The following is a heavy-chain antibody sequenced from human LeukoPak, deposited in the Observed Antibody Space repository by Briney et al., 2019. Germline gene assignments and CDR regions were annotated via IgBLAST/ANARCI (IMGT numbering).Heavy chain of an antibody. CDR1: GGSISSSSYY. Sequence: SETLSLTCTVSGGSISSSSYYWGWIRQPPGKGLEWIGSIYYSGSTYYNPSLKSRVTISVDTSKNQFSLKLSSVTAADTAVYYCARVLDYGSGSYGLGSWFDPWGQGTLVTVSS. CDR3: ARVLDYGSGSYGLGSWFDP. V-gene: IGHV4-39*07. D-gene: IGHD3-10*01. J-gene: IGHJ5*02. CDR2: IYYSGST.